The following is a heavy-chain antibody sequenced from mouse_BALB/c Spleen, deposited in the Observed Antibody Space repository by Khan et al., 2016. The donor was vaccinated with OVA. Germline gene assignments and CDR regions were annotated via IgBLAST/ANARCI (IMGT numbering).Heavy chain of an antibody. CDR2: INTYTGEP. Sequence: QIQLVQSGPELKKPGETVQISCKASGFTFTNYGMNWVRQAPGQGLKWMGWINTYTGEPTFTDDFKGRFAFSLETSASTAYLQKNSLKNEDTATYFCARVGYNGTMDFWAQGTSVTVSS. V-gene: IGHV9-3-1*01. D-gene: IGHD2-14*01. CDR3: ARVGYNGTMDF. J-gene: IGHJ4*01. CDR1: GFTFTNYG.